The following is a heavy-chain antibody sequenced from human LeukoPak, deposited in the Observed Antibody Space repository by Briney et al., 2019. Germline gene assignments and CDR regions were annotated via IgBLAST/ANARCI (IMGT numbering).Heavy chain of an antibody. V-gene: IGHV3-48*01. CDR2: INSRNTM. CDR1: GFTFSSYA. Sequence: PGGSLRLSCAASGFTFSSYAMNWVRQAPGKGLEWLSYINSRNTMYYADSVKGRFTISRDNAKSSLYLQMNSLRAEDTAVYYCARVPAEMDVWGKGTTVTVSS. CDR3: ARVPAEMDV. J-gene: IGHJ6*04.